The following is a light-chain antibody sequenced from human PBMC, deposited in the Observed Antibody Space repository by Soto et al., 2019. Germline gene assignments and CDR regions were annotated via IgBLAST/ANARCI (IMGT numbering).Light chain of an antibody. CDR2: EVS. J-gene: IGLJ3*02. V-gene: IGLV2-14*01. CDR1: SSDVGGYNY. Sequence: QSVLTQPASVSGSPGQSITISCTGTSSDVGGYNYLSWYQQHPGKAPKLMIYEVSNRPSGVSNRFSGSKPGNTASLPISGLQAEDEADYFCSSYTTSGTPVFGGGTKLTVL. CDR3: SSYTTSGTPV.